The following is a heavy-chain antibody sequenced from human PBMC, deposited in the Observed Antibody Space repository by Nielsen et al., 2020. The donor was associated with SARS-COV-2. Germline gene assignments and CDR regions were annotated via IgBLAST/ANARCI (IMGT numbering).Heavy chain of an antibody. J-gene: IGHJ5*02. V-gene: IGHV3-23*03. CDR1: GFTFSRYA. CDR3: AKATPYCSSTSCYPLGSFDP. D-gene: IGHD2-2*01. CDR2: IYSGGSST. Sequence: GESLKISCAASGFTFSRYAMSWVRQAPGKGLEWVAVIYSGGSSTYYADSVKGRFTISRDNSKNTLYLQMNSLRAEDTAVYYCAKATPYCSSTSCYPLGSFDPWGQGTLVTVSS.